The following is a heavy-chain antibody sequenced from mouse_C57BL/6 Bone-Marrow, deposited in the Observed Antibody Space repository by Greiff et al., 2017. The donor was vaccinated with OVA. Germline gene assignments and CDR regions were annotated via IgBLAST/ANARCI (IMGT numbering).Heavy chain of an antibody. D-gene: IGHD1-2*01. Sequence: EVQRVESGGGLVQPGGSLSLSCAASGFTFTDYYMRWVRQPPGKALEWLGFIRNKANGYTTEYSASVKGRFTISRDNSQSILYLQMNALRAEDSATYYCARWLSYYFDYWGQGTTLTVSS. CDR3: ARWLSYYFDY. CDR1: GFTFTDYY. J-gene: IGHJ2*01. CDR2: IRNKANGYTT. V-gene: IGHV7-3*01.